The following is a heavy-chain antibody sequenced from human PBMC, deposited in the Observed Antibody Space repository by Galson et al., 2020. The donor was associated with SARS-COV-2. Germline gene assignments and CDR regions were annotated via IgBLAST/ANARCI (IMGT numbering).Heavy chain of an antibody. V-gene: IGHV1-46*01. D-gene: IGHD4-4*01. J-gene: IGHJ4*02. CDR2: GGGT. CDR3: ARDSQGGNDYNYLLF. Sequence: GGGTTYAQKFQGRVTMTRDTSTSTVYMELSSLRSEDTAVYYCARDSQGGNDYNYLLFWGQGTLVTVSS.